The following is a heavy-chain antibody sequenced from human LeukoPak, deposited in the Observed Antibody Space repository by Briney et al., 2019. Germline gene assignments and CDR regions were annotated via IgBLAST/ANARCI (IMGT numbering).Heavy chain of an antibody. CDR3: AREWDLVHSHYYYGMDV. J-gene: IGHJ6*02. V-gene: IGHV1-69*13. CDR1: GGTFSSYA. Sequence: GASVKVSCKASGGTFSSYAISWVRQAPGQGLEWMGGIIAIFGTANYAQKFQGRVMITADESTSTAYMELSSLRSEDTAVYYCAREWDLVHSHYYYGMDVWGQGTTVTVSS. D-gene: IGHD6-6*01. CDR2: IIAIFGTA.